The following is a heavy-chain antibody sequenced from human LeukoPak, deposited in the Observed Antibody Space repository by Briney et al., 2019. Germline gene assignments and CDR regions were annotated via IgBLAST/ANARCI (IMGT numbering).Heavy chain of an antibody. J-gene: IGHJ4*02. CDR2: IYHSGST. D-gene: IGHD3-10*01. Sequence: PSETLSLTCTVSGGSISSGGYYWSWIRQPPGKGLEWIGYIYHSGSTYYNPSLKSRVTISVDRSKNQFSLKLSSVTAADTAVYYCARDLLVRGVIDYWGQGTLVTVSS. V-gene: IGHV4-30-2*01. CDR1: GGSISSGGYY. CDR3: ARDLLVRGVIDY.